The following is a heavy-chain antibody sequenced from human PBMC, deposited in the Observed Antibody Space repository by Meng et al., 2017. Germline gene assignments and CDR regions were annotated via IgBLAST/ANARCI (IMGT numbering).Heavy chain of an antibody. V-gene: IGHV3-11*01. J-gene: IGHJ4*02. CDR2: ISSSGSTI. CDR1: GFTFSDYY. Sequence: QGGLGESGGGLVKPGGSLRPSCAASGFTFSDYYMSWIRQAPGKGLEWVSYISSSGSTIYYADSVKGRFTISRDNAKNSLYLQMNSLRAEDTAVYYCAREASYYDYVWGSYRDYWGQGTLVTVSS. D-gene: IGHD3-16*02. CDR3: AREASYYDYVWGSYRDY.